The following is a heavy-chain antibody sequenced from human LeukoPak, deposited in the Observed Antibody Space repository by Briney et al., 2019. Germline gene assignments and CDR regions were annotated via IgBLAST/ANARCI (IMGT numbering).Heavy chain of an antibody. D-gene: IGHD5-18*01. CDR1: GSTFSSYS. CDR3: VTDTSMGGLFDY. V-gene: IGHV3-48*02. J-gene: IGHJ4*02. CDR2: ISSSSNTI. Sequence: GGSLRLSCAASGSTFSSYSMNWVRQAPGKGLEWVSYISSSSNTIYYADSAKGRFTISRDNAKNSLYLQMNSLRDEDTALYYCVTDTSMGGLFDYWGQGTLVTVSS.